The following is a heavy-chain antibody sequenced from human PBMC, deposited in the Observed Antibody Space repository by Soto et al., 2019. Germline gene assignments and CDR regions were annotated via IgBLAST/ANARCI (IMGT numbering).Heavy chain of an antibody. CDR1: GFTFSSYW. CDR2: IKQDGSEK. J-gene: IGHJ5*02. D-gene: IGHD3-9*01. V-gene: IGHV3-7*05. CDR3: ARPAAPDYDILTGYYSNWFDP. Sequence: GGPLRLSCAASGFTFSSYWMSWVRQAPGKGLEWVANIKQDGSEKYYVDSVKGRFTISRDNAKNSLYLQMNSLRAEDTAVYYCARPAAPDYDILTGYYSNWFDPWGQGTLVTVSS.